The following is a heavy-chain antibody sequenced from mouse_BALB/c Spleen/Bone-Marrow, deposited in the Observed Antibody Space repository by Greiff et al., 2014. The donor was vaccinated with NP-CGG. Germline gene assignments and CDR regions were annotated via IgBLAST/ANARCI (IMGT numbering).Heavy chain of an antibody. J-gene: IGHJ4*01. V-gene: IGHV1-54*01. D-gene: IGHD2-4*01. CDR3: ARAITDAMDY. CDR2: INSGSGGT. CDR1: GCAFTTYL. Sequence: QVQLQQSGAELVRPGTSVKVSCKGSGCAFTTYLIEWVKQRPGQGLEWIGVINSGSGGTKYNEKFKGKATLTADKSSSTAYMQLSSLTSDDSAVYFCARAITDAMDYWGQGTSVTVSS.